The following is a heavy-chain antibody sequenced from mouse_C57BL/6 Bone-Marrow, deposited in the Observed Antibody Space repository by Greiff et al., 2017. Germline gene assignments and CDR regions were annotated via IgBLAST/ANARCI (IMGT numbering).Heavy chain of an antibody. Sequence: QVQLQQSGPELVKPGASVKISCKASGYTFTDYYINWVKQRPGQGLEWIGWIFPGSGSTYYNEKFKGKATLTVDKSSSTAYMLLSSLTSEDSAVYFCARYGSFTTVERFYFDYWGQGTTLTVSS. D-gene: IGHD1-1*01. CDR1: GYTFTDYY. V-gene: IGHV1-75*01. CDR3: ARYGSFTTVERFYFDY. CDR2: IFPGSGST. J-gene: IGHJ2*01.